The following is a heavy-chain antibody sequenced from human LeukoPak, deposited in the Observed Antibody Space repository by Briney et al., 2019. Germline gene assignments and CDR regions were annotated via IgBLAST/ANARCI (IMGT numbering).Heavy chain of an antibody. CDR3: ASLGYCSGGSCYPYYYYYYYMDV. Sequence: SETLSLTCAVYGGSFSGYYWSWIRQPPGKRLEWIGEINHSGSTNYNPSLKSRVTISVDTSKNQFSLKLSSVTAADTAVYYCASLGYCSGGSCYPYYYYYYYMDVWGKGTTVTVSS. CDR1: GGSFSGYY. CDR2: INHSGST. J-gene: IGHJ6*03. V-gene: IGHV4-34*01. D-gene: IGHD2-15*01.